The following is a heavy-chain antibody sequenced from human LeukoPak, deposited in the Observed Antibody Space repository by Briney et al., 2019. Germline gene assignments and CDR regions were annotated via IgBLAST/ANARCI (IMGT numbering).Heavy chain of an antibody. J-gene: IGHJ4*02. CDR1: GFTFSSYG. CDR3: ARGSRYYYDSSGLNFDY. D-gene: IGHD3-22*01. CDR2: IKQDGSEK. V-gene: IGHV3-7*01. Sequence: GGSLRLSCAASGFTFSSYGMSWVRQAPGKGLEWVANIKQDGSEKYYVDSVKGRFTISRDNAKNSLYLQMNSLRAEDTAVYYCARGSRYYYDSSGLNFDYWGQGTLVTVSS.